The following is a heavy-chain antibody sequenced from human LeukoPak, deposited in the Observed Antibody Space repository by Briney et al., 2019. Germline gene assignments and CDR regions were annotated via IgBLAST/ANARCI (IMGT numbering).Heavy chain of an antibody. CDR3: ARDPAAGRLRD. CDR1: GFTFSSYS. V-gene: IGHV3-21*04. D-gene: IGHD1-14*01. CDR2: ISTSGRYM. J-gene: IGHJ4*02. Sequence: KSGGSLRLSCAASGFTFSSYSMNWVHQAPGKGLEWVSSISTSGRYMFYAGSVKGRFTISRDNSQNTLYLQMNSLRAEDTAVYYCARDPAAGRLRDWGQGTLVTVSS.